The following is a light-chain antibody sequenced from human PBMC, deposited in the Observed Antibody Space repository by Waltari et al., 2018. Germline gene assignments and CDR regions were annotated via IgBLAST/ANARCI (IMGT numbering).Light chain of an antibody. CDR3: AAWDDSLNGVV. J-gene: IGLJ2*01. Sequence: QSVVTQPPSASGTPGQRVTISCSGSSSNIGSHSVNWYQQLPGTAPKPPIYSNNQGPSGVPDRFSGSKSGTSASLAISGLQSEDEADYYCAAWDDSLNGVVFGGGTKLTVL. V-gene: IGLV1-44*01. CDR2: SNN. CDR1: SSNIGSHS.